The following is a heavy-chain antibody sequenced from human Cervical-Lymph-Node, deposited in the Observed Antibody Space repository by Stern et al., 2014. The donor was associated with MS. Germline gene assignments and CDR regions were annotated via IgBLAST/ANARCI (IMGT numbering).Heavy chain of an antibody. CDR3: ARDYGDYAFDY. J-gene: IGHJ4*02. V-gene: IGHV5-51*01. D-gene: IGHD4-17*01. CDR2: IYPGDSDT. Sequence: VQLVQAGAEVKKPGESLKISCKGSGYSFTANWIAWVRQMPGKGLEWMGTIYPGDSDTRYSPSFQGQVTISADKSISTAYLQWSSLKASDPAMYYCARDYGDYAFDYWGQGTLVTVSS. CDR1: GYSFTANW.